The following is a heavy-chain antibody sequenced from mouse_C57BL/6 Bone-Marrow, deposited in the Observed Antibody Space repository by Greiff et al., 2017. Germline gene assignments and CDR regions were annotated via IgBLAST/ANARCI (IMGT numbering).Heavy chain of an antibody. J-gene: IGHJ1*03. D-gene: IGHD1-1*01. V-gene: IGHV1-64*01. Sequence: QVQLQQPGAELVKPGASVKLSCKASGYTFTSYWMHWVKQRPGQGLEWIGMIHPNSGSTNYNEKFKSKATLTVDKSSSTAYMQLSSLTSGDSAVYYCAAIPYYNCGSLWYCDVWGTGTTVTVSS. CDR1: GYTFTSYW. CDR2: IHPNSGST. CDR3: AAIPYYNCGSLWYCDV.